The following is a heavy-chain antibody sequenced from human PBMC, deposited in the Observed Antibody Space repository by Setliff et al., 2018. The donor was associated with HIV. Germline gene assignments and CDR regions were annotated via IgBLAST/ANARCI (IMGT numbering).Heavy chain of an antibody. CDR3: ARGRVMVYANRRYYYYMDV. CDR2: MNPNSSNT. CDR1: GFTFINCD. D-gene: IGHD2-8*01. V-gene: IGHV1-8*02. Sequence: WASVKVSCKASGFTFINCDINWVRQAPGQGLEWMGWMNPNSSNTGYAQKFQGRVAMTRNTSINTAYMELSSLRSEDTAVYYCARGRVMVYANRRYYYYMDVWGKGTTVTVSS. J-gene: IGHJ6*03.